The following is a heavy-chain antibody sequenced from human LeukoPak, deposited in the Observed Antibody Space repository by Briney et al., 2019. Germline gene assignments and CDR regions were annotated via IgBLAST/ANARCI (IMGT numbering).Heavy chain of an antibody. CDR2: MNPNSGNT. D-gene: IGHD2-15*01. CDR1: GGTFSSYA. CDR3: ARGVLSVVVVAAAENWFDP. Sequence: ASVKVSCKASGGTFSSYAISWVRQATGQGLEWMGWMNPNSGNTGYAQKFQGRVTITRNTSISTAYMELSSLRSEDTAVYYCARGVLSVVVVAAAENWFDPWGQGTLVTVSS. V-gene: IGHV1-8*03. J-gene: IGHJ5*02.